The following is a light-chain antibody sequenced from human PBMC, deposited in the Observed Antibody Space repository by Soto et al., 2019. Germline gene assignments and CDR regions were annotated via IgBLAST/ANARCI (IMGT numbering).Light chain of an antibody. V-gene: IGLV2-14*01. CDR1: SRDVGNYKY. J-gene: IGLJ1*01. Sequence: QTVVPQPASVSGSPGQSITISCTGTSRDVGNYKYVSWYQQHPGKAPTLMIYEVSNRPSGVSNRFSGSKSGNTASLTISGLQAEDETDYYCFSYTSSGTYVFGTGTKLTVL. CDR2: EVS. CDR3: FSYTSSGTYV.